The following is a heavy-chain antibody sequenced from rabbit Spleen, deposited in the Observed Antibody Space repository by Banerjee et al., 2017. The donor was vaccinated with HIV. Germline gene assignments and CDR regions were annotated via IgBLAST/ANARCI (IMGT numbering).Heavy chain of an antibody. J-gene: IGHJ2*01. D-gene: IGHD4-1*01. Sequence: QSLEESGGGLVKPGASLTLTCKASGFSFNRWYYTCWVRQAPGKGLEWIACTAGGGSAFTYYANWAKGRFTCSKASSTTVTLQMTTLTAADTATYFCARDLTDVIGWNFGWGGPGTLVTVS. CDR2: TAGGGSAFT. CDR3: ARDLTDVIGWNFGW. CDR1: GFSFNRWYY. V-gene: IGHV1S40*01.